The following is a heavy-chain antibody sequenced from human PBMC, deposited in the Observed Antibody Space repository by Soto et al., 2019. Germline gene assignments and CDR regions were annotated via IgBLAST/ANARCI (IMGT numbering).Heavy chain of an antibody. CDR2: IHSSGGP. D-gene: IGHD2-15*01. CDR3: GRLAEAATGHTDFDF. V-gene: IGHV4-39*02. Sequence: SETLSLTCTVSGASITSRNYFWGWIRQPPGKGLEFVGSIHSSGGPYYKPTLKSRVTVSVDLSNSHFSLSLKSLTATDTAVYYCGRLAEAATGHTDFDFWGQGTLVTVSS. J-gene: IGHJ4*02. CDR1: GASITSRNYF.